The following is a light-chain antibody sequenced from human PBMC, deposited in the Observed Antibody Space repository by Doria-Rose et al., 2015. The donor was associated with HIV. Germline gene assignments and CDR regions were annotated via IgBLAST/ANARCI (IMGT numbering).Light chain of an antibody. CDR3: HQYGTSWT. V-gene: IGKV3-20*01. CDR1: QRVKSSY. J-gene: IGKJ1*01. Sequence: EIVMTQSPGTLSLSPGERATLSCRASQRVKSSYLAWYQQKPGQAPRLLIYDASTSATGIPDRFSGSGSGTDFTLTISRLEPEDFALYYCHQYGTSWTFGQGTKVEI. CDR2: DAS.